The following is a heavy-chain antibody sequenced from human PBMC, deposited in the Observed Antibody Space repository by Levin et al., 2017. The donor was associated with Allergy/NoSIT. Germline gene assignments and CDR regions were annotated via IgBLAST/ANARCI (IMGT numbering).Heavy chain of an antibody. V-gene: IGHV3-73*01. CDR3: TSGDYGDYDYYYYMDG. D-gene: IGHD4-17*01. CDR2: NRSKANSYAT. Sequence: PGGSLRLSCAASGFTFSGSAMHWVRQASGKGLEWVGRNRSKANSYATAYAAWVKGRFTISRDDSKNTAYLQMNSLKTEDTAVYYCTSGDYGDYDYYYYMDGWGKGTTVTVSS. CDR1: GFTFSGSA. J-gene: IGHJ6*03.